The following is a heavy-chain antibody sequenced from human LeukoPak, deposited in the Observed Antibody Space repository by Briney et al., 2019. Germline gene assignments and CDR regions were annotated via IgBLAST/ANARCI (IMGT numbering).Heavy chain of an antibody. V-gene: IGHV3-11*01. D-gene: IGHD1-1*01. J-gene: IGHJ2*01. CDR1: GFTFSDYY. CDR2: ISSSGYTI. CDR3: ARGGFLESSRWYFDL. Sequence: GGSLRLSCAASGFTFSDYYMSWIRQAPGRGLEWVSYISSSGYTIYYADSVRGRFTISRDNAKNSLYLQMNSLRAEDTAVYYCARGGFLESSRWYFDLWGRGTLVTVSS.